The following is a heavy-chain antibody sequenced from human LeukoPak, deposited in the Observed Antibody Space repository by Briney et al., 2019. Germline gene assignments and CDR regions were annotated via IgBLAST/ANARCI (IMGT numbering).Heavy chain of an antibody. V-gene: IGHV1-18*01. CDR1: GYSFTSYG. Sequence: ASVKVSCKASGYSFTSYGITWVRQAPGQGLEWMGWIKPYNGNTNYAQKLQGRVTISTDTSTSTAYMDLRSLRSDDTAVYYCTRERSGWFFSNWGQGTLVTVSS. CDR2: IKPYNGNT. D-gene: IGHD6-19*01. CDR3: TRERSGWFFSN. J-gene: IGHJ4*02.